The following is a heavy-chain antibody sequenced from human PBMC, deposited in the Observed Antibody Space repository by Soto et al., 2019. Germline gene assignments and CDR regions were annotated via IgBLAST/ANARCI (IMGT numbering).Heavy chain of an antibody. Sequence: PSETLSLTCTVPGYSITGHYWSWIRQPPGKGLEWIVFMYNTGSTVYNPSFKSRVTISVDTSKNQFSLKLNSVTAADTAVYYCARDLWGYCGTDCYPLDVWGQGTTVTVS. CDR3: ARDLWGYCGTDCYPLDV. J-gene: IGHJ6*02. V-gene: IGHV4-59*11. CDR1: GYSITGHY. CDR2: MYNTGST. D-gene: IGHD2-21*02.